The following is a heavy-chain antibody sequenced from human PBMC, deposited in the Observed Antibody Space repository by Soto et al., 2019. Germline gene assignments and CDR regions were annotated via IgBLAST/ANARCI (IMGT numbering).Heavy chain of an antibody. J-gene: IGHJ6*03. V-gene: IGHV3-74*01. Sequence: EVQLVESGGGLVQPGGSLRLSCAASGFTFSSYWMHWVRQAPGKGLVWVSRINSDGSSTSYADSVKGRFTISRDNAKNTRYLEMISLRAADTAVYYCARNLGACSGGSCYRYYYYYMDVWGKGATVTVSS. CDR2: INSDGSST. D-gene: IGHD2-15*01. CDR1: GFTFSSYW. CDR3: ARNLGACSGGSCYRYYYYYMDV.